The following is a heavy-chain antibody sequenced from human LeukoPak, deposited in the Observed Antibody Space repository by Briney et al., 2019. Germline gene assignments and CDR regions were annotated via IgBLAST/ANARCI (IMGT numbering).Heavy chain of an antibody. CDR1: GGSISSSSYY. J-gene: IGHJ4*02. D-gene: IGHD6-6*01. Sequence: PSETLSLTCTVSGGSISSSSYYWDWIRQPPGKGLEWIGSIYYSGSTYYNPSLKSRVTISVDTSKNQFSLKLSSVTAADTAVYYCARETEYMYYFDYWGQGTLVTVSS. CDR2: IYYSGST. CDR3: ARETEYMYYFDY. V-gene: IGHV4-39*07.